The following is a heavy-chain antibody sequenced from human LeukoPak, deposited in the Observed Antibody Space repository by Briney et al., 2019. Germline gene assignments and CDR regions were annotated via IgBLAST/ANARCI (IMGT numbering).Heavy chain of an antibody. D-gene: IGHD6-19*01. Sequence: ASVKVSCKASGGTFSSYAISWVRQASGQGLEWMGGIIPIFGTANYAQKFRGRVTITADKSTSTAYMELSSLRSEDTAVYYRAIAVAGFDAFDIWGQGTMVTVSS. CDR2: IIPIFGTA. CDR3: AIAVAGFDAFDI. CDR1: GGTFSSYA. V-gene: IGHV1-69*06. J-gene: IGHJ3*02.